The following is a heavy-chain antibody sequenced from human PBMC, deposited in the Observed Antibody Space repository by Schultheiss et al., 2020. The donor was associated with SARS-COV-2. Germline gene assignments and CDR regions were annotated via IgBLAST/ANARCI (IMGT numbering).Heavy chain of an antibody. CDR2: ISGSGSTI. CDR1: GFTFSSYW. CDR3: ARFQEYYYDSSGYYYDYYYGMDV. D-gene: IGHD3-22*01. V-gene: IGHV3-48*04. J-gene: IGHJ6*02. Sequence: GGSLRLSCAASGFTFSSYWMSWVRQAPGKGLEWVSAISGSGSTIYYADSVKGRFTISRDNAKNSLYLQMNSLRAEDTAVYYCARFQEYYYDSSGYYYDYYYGMDVWGQGTTVTVSS.